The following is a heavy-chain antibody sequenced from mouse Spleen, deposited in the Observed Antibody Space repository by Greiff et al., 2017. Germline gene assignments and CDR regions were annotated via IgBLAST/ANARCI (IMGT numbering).Heavy chain of an antibody. CDR2: IDPSDSET. J-gene: IGHJ1*03. D-gene: IGHD1-1*01. Sequence: VQLQQPGAELVRPGSSVKLSCKASGYTFTSYWMHWVKQRPIQGLEWIGNIDPSDSETHYNQKFKDKATLTVDKSSSTAYMQLSSLTSEDSAVYYCARGYYGSYWYFDVWGTGTTVTVSS. CDR3: ARGYYGSYWYFDV. V-gene: IGHV1-52*01. CDR1: GYTFTSYW.